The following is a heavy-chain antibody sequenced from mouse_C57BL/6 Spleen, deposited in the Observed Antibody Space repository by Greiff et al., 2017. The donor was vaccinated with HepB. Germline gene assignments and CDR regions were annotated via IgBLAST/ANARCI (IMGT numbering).Heavy chain of an antibody. CDR2: IDPEDGET. D-gene: IGHD1-1*01. V-gene: IGHV14-2*01. CDR3: ARDYYGSSYRFAY. J-gene: IGHJ3*01. Sequence: VQLKESGAELVKPGASVKLSCTASGFNIKDYYMHWVKQRTEQGLEWIGRIDPEDGETKYAPKFQSKATITADTSSNTAYLQLSSLTSEDTAVYYCARDYYGSSYRFAYWGQGTLVTVSA. CDR1: GFNIKDYY.